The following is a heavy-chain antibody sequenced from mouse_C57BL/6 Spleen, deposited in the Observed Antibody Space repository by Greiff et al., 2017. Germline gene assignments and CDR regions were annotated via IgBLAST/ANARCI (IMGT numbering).Heavy chain of an antibody. CDR3: ARGGGWLLRWFAY. Sequence: QVHVKQSGAELVKPGASVKISCKASGYAFSIYWMNWVKQRPGKGLEWIGQIYPGDGDTNYNGKFKGKATLTADKSSSTAYMQLSSLTSEDSAVYFCARGGGWLLRWFAYWGQGTLVTVSA. D-gene: IGHD2-3*01. J-gene: IGHJ3*01. CDR2: IYPGDGDT. V-gene: IGHV1-80*01. CDR1: GYAFSIYW.